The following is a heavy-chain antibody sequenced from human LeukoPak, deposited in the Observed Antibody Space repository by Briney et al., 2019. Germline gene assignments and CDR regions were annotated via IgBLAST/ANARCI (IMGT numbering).Heavy chain of an antibody. D-gene: IGHD6-13*01. CDR3: ARGVYIAAAQYGY. CDR2: IYYSGTT. V-gene: IGHV4-59*01. CDR1: GGSISSYY. J-gene: IGHJ4*02. Sequence: SETLSLTCTVSGGSISSYYWSGLRQPPGKGLEWIGYIYYSGTTNYTPSLKSRVTISVETSKNQFSLKLSSVTAADTAVYYCARGVYIAAAQYGYRGQGTLVTVSS.